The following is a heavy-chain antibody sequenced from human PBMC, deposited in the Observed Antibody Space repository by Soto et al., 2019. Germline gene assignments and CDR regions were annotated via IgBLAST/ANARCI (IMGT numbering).Heavy chain of an antibody. CDR2: IYSGGST. CDR1: GFTVSSNY. Sequence: EVQLVESGGGLIQPGGSLRLSCAASGFTVSSNYMSWVRQAPGKGLEWVSVIYSGGSTYYADSVKGRFTISRDNSKNTLYRQMNRLRAEDTAVYYGEREDGYSYDLNYWGQGTLVTVSS. J-gene: IGHJ4*02. V-gene: IGHV3-53*01. CDR3: EREDGYSYDLNY. D-gene: IGHD5-18*01.